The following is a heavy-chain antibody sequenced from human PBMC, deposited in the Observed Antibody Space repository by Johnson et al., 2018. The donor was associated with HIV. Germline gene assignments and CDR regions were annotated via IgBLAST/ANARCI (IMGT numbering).Heavy chain of an antibody. Sequence: VQLVESGGVVVQPGGSLRLSCETSRFTFDDYAMHWVRQAPGKGLEWVSLINWDGSSTYYADSVKGRFTISRDNIKNSLYLQMNSLRPEDTALYYCVKDIASGYTNGGTLDIWGQGTMVTVSS. CDR1: RFTFDDYA. CDR3: VKDIASGYTNGGTLDI. CDR2: INWDGSST. V-gene: IGHV3-43D*03. D-gene: IGHD2-2*02. J-gene: IGHJ3*02.